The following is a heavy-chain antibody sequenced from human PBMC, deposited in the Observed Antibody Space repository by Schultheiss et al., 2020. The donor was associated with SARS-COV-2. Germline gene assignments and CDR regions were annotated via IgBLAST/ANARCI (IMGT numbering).Heavy chain of an antibody. V-gene: IGHV3-48*03. CDR1: GFTFSSYE. CDR3: ARERSGWPYYYYGMDV. D-gene: IGHD6-19*01. Sequence: GGSLRLSCAASGFTFSSYEMNWVRQAPGKGLEWVSYISSSGSTIYYADSVKGRFTISRDNAKNSLYLQMNSLRAEDTAVYYCARERSGWPYYYYGMDVWGQGTTVTVSS. J-gene: IGHJ6*02. CDR2: ISSSGSTI.